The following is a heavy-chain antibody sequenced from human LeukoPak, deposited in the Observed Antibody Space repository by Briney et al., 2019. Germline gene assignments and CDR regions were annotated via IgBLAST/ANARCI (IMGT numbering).Heavy chain of an antibody. V-gene: IGHV3-30*18. CDR1: GFTFSSYG. Sequence: PGGSLRLSCAASGFTFSSYGMHWVRQAPGKGLEWVAVISYDGSNKYYADSVKGRFTISRDNSKNTLYLQMNSLRAEDTAVYYCAKREYSSSTADYWGQGTLVTVSS. D-gene: IGHD6-6*01. CDR3: AKREYSSSTADY. J-gene: IGHJ4*02. CDR2: ISYDGSNK.